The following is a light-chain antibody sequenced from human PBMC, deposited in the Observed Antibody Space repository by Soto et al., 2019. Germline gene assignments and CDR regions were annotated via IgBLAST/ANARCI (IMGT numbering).Light chain of an antibody. Sequence: QSVLPQPASVSGSPGPSITISCTGTTSDVGGYNYVSWYHHHPGKSPQLMISEVSSRPSGVSNRFSGSQSGNTAALTTSGLQAEDEADYYCSAYTSSSTPVVFGGGTKLTVL. J-gene: IGLJ2*01. CDR1: TSDVGGYNY. CDR3: SAYTSSSTPVV. V-gene: IGLV2-14*01. CDR2: EVS.